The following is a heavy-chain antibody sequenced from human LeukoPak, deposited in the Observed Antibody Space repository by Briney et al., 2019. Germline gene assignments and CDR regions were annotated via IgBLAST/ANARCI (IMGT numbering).Heavy chain of an antibody. V-gene: IGHV3-7*01. J-gene: IGHJ3*02. D-gene: IGHD2-2*01. CDR2: IKQDGSEK. CDR1: GFTFSSYW. Sequence: GGSLRLSCAASGFTFSSYWMSWVRQAPGKGVEWVANIKQDGSEKYYVDSVKGRFTISRDNAKNSLYLQMNSLRAEDTAVYYCARDLPHYCSSTSCYALGDDAFDIWGQGTMVTVSS. CDR3: ARDLPHYCSSTSCYALGDDAFDI.